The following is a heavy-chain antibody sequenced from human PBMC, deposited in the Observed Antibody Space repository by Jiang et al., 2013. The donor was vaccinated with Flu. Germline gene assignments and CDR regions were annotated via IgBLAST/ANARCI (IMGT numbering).Heavy chain of an antibody. D-gene: IGHD3-10*01. CDR3: ARSLGRGAIKAFDI. J-gene: IGHJ3*02. V-gene: IGHV4-59*01. Sequence: LLKPSETLSLTCTVSGGSLSSYYWSWIRQPPGKGLEWIGYIFYSGGTNYNPSLKSRVTISEDISKNQFSLRLSSVTAADTAPYYCARSLGRGAIKAFDIWGQGTMVTVSS. CDR2: IFYSGGT. CDR1: GGSLSSYY.